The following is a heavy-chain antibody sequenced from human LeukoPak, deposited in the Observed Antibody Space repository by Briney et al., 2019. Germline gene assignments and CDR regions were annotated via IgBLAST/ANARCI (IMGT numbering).Heavy chain of an antibody. J-gene: IGHJ6*02. D-gene: IGHD5-24*01. Sequence: SETLSLTCTVSGGSISSYYWSWIRQPPGKGLEWIGYIYYSGSTNYNPSLKSRVTISVDTSKNQFSLKLSSVTAADTAVYYCAGLFSDGYSHYYYYGMDVWGQGTTVIVS. V-gene: IGHV4-59*08. CDR2: IYYSGST. CDR1: GGSISSYY. CDR3: AGLFSDGYSHYYYYGMDV.